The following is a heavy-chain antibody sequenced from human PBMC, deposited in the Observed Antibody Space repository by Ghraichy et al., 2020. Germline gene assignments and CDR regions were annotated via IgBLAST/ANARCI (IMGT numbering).Heavy chain of an antibody. V-gene: IGHV1-69*13. CDR2: IIPIFGTA. CDR1: GGTFSSYA. J-gene: IGHJ4*02. CDR3: ARPANEVRLSSSWSHSPYYFDY. Sequence: SVKVSCKASGGTFSSYAISWVRQAPGQGLEWMGGIIPIFGTANYAQKFQGRVTITADESTSTAYMELSSLRSEDTAVYYCARPANEVRLSSSWSHSPYYFDYWGQGTLVTVSS. D-gene: IGHD6-13*01.